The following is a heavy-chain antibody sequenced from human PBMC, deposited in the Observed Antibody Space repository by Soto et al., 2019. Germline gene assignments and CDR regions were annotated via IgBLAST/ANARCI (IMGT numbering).Heavy chain of an antibody. CDR1: RYRFTDYH. Sequence: ASVKVCCKASRYRFTDYHIHWVRQAPGQGLEWLGRINPSSGGTSTAQKFQGWVTMTTDTSISTASMELTRLTSDDTAIYYCARGDSTDCSNGVCSFFYNHDMDVWGQGTTVTVSS. V-gene: IGHV1-2*04. CDR3: ARGDSTDCSNGVCSFFYNHDMDV. J-gene: IGHJ6*01. D-gene: IGHD2-8*01. CDR2: INPSSGGT.